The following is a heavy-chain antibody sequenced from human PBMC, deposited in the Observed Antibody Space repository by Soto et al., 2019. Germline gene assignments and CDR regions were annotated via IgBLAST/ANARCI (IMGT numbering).Heavy chain of an antibody. CDR3: ARDMYSSDYFVKWFEP. Sequence: VRLVESGGGVVQPGRSLRLSCTASGFSFSSYAMYWSRQPPGKGLEWVAVISHDGINKHYADSVKGRVTVSRDNSNHSLDLQLNSLRGEDTAMYYCARDMYSSDYFVKWFEPWGQGTLVTVSS. V-gene: IGHV3-30-3*01. D-gene: IGHD6-19*01. CDR1: GFSFSSYA. CDR2: ISHDGINK. J-gene: IGHJ5*02.